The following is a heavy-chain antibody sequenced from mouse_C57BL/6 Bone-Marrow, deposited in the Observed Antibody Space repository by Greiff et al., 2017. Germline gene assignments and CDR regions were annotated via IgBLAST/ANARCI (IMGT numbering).Heavy chain of an antibody. Sequence: EVQLQQSGAELVRPGASVKLSCTASGFNFKDDYMHWVKQRPEQGLEWIGWIDPENGDTEYASKFQGKATITADTSSNTAYLQLSSLTSEDTAVYYCTPRLYYFDYWGQGTTLTVSS. CDR2: IDPENGDT. J-gene: IGHJ2*01. V-gene: IGHV14-4*01. CDR3: TPRLYYFDY. CDR1: GFNFKDDY.